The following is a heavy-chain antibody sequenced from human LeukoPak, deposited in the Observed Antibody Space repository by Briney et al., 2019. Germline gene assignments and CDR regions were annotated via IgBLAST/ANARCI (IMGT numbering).Heavy chain of an antibody. J-gene: IGHJ6*03. CDR3: ARGMGARLYYHYMDV. Sequence: SVKVSCKASGGTFSSYAISWVRQAPGQGLEWMGGIIPIFGTANYAQKFQGRVTITTDESTSTAYMGLSSLRSEDTAVYYCARGMGARLYYHYMDVWGKGTTVTVSS. D-gene: IGHD1-26*01. V-gene: IGHV1-69*05. CDR1: GGTFSSYA. CDR2: IIPIFGTA.